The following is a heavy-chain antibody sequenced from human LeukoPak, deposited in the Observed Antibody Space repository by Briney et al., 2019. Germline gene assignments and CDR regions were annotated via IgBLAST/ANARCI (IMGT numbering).Heavy chain of an antibody. D-gene: IGHD1-14*01. Sequence: PGGSLRLSCAASGFTVGYNYMTWVRQAPGKGLEWVAAIYNSGSTYYVDSVKGRFTISRDNSKNTMYLQMNSLKGEDTAVYYCARRSNPPGRIDHWGQGTLVTVSS. CDR1: GFTVGYNY. J-gene: IGHJ4*02. CDR2: IYNSGST. V-gene: IGHV3-66*04. CDR3: ARRSNPPGRIDH.